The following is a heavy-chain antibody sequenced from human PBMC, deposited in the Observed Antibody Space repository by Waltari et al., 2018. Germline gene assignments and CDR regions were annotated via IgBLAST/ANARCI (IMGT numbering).Heavy chain of an antibody. Sequence: QVQLQESGPGLVKPSETLSLTCTVSGGSISSYYWSWIRQPPGKGLEWIGYIYYSGSTNYNPSLKSRVTISVDTSKNQFSLKLSSVTAADTAVYYCARDRSEGNSIYYYYYMDVWGKGTTVTVSS. CDR2: IYYSGST. CDR1: GGSISSYY. V-gene: IGHV4-59*01. J-gene: IGHJ6*03. D-gene: IGHD3-10*01. CDR3: ARDRSEGNSIYYYYYMDV.